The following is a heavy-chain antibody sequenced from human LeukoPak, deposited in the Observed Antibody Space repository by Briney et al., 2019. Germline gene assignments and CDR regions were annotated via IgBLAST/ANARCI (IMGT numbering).Heavy chain of an antibody. J-gene: IGHJ4*02. Sequence: SVKVSCKASGGTFSSYAISWVRQAPGQGLEWMGGIIPIFGTANYAQKFQGRVTITADKSTSTAYMELSSLRSEDTAVYYCATAFSSTSCYGFWGQGTLVTVSS. V-gene: IGHV1-69*06. CDR2: IIPIFGTA. CDR1: GGTFSSYA. CDR3: ATAFSSTSCYGF. D-gene: IGHD2-2*01.